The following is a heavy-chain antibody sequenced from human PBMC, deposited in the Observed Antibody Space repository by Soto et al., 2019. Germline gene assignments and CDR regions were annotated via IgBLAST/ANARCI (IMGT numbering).Heavy chain of an antibody. J-gene: IGHJ4*02. CDR3: AKDYSSGWLDY. CDR2: ISYDGSNK. CDR1: GFTFSSYG. V-gene: IGHV3-30*18. D-gene: IGHD6-19*01. Sequence: QVQLVESGGGVVQPGRSLRLSCAASGFTFSSYGMHWVRQAPGKGLEWVAVISYDGSNKYYADSVKGRFTISRDNSKNPLYLQMNSLRAEDTAVYYCAKDYSSGWLDYWGQGTLVTVSS.